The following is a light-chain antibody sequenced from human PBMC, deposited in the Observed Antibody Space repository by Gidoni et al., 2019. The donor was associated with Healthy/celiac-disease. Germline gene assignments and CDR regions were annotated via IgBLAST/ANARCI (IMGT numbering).Light chain of an antibody. V-gene: IGKV1-16*02. J-gene: IGKJ1*01. Sequence: QITQSPSSLFASVGDRVTTTCRASQGSSNYLAWFQQKPGQAPRSLIYAASILQSGVPSKFSGSGSGTDFTLTSSSLQPEDFATYYCQRYNSYPWTFGQGTKVEIK. CDR3: QRYNSYPWT. CDR2: AAS. CDR1: QGSSNY.